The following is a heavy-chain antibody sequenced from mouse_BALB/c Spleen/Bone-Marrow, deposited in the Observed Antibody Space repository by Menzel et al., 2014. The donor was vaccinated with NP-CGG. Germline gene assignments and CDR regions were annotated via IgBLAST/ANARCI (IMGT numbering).Heavy chain of an antibody. CDR3: ARSADWYFDV. V-gene: IGHV3-2*02. CDR2: ISYSGST. J-gene: IGHJ1*01. CDR1: GYSITSDYA. Sequence: EVKLQESGHGLVKPSQSLSLTCTVTGYSITSDYAWHWIRQFPGNKLEWMGYISYSGSTSYSPYLKSRISITRDTSKNQFFLQLNSVTNEDTATYYCARSADWYFDVWGAGTTVTVSS.